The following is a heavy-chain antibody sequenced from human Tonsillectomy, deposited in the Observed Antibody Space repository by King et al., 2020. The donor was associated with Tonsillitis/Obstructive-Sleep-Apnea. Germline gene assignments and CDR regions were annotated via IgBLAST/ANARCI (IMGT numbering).Heavy chain of an antibody. CDR3: ARVRNLGYSDGFSYCTFCGMDV. CDR1: KFTFSSYA. CDR2: ISYDGSNK. Sequence: VQLVESGGGVVQPGRSLRLSCAASKFTFSSYAMHWVRQAPGKGLEWVAVISYDGSNKYYADSVKGRFTISRDNSKNTLYLQMNSLRAEDTAVYYCARVRNLGYSDGFSYCTFCGMDVWGQGTRVTVSS. V-gene: IGHV3-30*04. J-gene: IGHJ6*02. D-gene: IGHD5-18*01.